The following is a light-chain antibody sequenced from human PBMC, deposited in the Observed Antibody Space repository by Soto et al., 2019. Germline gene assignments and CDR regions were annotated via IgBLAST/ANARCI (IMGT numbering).Light chain of an antibody. CDR3: SSYAGSNNWV. CDR1: STDVGNYNY. CDR2: DVN. V-gene: IGLV2-8*01. Sequence: QSALTQPPSASGSPGQSLTISCTGTSTDVGNYNYFSWYQQHPGKAPKLMISDVNRRPSGVPDRFSGSKSGNTASLTVSGLQAEDEADYYCSSYAGSNNWVFGGGTKVTVL. J-gene: IGLJ3*02.